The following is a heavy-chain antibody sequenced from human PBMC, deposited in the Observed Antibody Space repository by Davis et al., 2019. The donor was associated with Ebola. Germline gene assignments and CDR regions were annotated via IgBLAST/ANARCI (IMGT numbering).Heavy chain of an antibody. Sequence: SETLSLTCTVSGGSISSSSYYWGWIRQPPGKGLEWIGSIYYSGSTYYNPSLKSRVTISVDTSKNQFSLKLTSATAADTAVYYCARLGCSGGSCYDDRWGQGTLVTVSS. J-gene: IGHJ5*02. CDR3: ARLGCSGGSCYDDR. CDR1: GGSISSSSYY. V-gene: IGHV4-39*01. CDR2: IYYSGST. D-gene: IGHD2-15*01.